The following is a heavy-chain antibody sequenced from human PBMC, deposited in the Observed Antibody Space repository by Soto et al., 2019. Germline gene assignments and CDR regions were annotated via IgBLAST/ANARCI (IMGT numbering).Heavy chain of an antibody. CDR1: GFTFSSYW. CDR2: INSDGSST. J-gene: IGHJ4*02. V-gene: IGHV3-74*01. D-gene: IGHD2-15*01. CDR3: ARVDCSGGSCYRLDY. Sequence: EVQLVESGGGLVQPGGSLRLSCAASGFTFSSYWMHWVRQAPGKGLVWVSRINSDGSSTSYADSVKGRFTISRDNAKNTRYLQMNSLRGEDTAVYYCARVDCSGGSCYRLDYWGQGSLVTVSS.